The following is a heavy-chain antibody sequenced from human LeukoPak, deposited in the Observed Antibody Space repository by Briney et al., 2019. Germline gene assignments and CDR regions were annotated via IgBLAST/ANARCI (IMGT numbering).Heavy chain of an antibody. V-gene: IGHV3-74*01. CDR3: ILAAAGTEFDS. D-gene: IGHD6-13*01. CDR2: IDTDGSST. Sequence: PGGSLRLPCAASGFTFSSYWMHWVRQAPGKGLVWVSRIDTDGSSTSYADSVKGRFTISRDNAKNTLYLQMSSLRAEDTAVYYCILAAAGTEFDSWGQGTLVTVSS. J-gene: IGHJ4*02. CDR1: GFTFSSYW.